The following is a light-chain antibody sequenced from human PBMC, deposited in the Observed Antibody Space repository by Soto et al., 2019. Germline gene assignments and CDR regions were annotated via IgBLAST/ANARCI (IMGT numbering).Light chain of an antibody. J-gene: IGKJ1*01. CDR3: QSNYILPWT. Sequence: DIQVTQSPPSLSASVGDRVTITCRASQYIGNYLNWYQHKPGKAPQLLIYSASTLKIGVPSRFSGSVSGTDFTLTITTLQPDDFASYYCQSNYILPWTFGQGTKVETK. CDR1: QYIGNY. CDR2: SAS. V-gene: IGKV1-39*02.